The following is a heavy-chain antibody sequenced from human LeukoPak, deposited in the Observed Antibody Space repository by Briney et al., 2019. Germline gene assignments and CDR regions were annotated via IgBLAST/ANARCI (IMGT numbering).Heavy chain of an antibody. D-gene: IGHD5-12*01. CDR2: ISSTSVYI. CDR3: ARGPSGYHNT. CDR1: GFNFSIYS. J-gene: IGHJ4*02. V-gene: IGHV3-21*01. Sequence: GGSLRLSCAASGFNFSIYSMNWVRQAPGKGLEWVSSISSTSVYIYYADSVKGRFTISRDNAKNSLYLQMNSLKAEDTAVYYCARGPSGYHNTGGQGTLVTVSS.